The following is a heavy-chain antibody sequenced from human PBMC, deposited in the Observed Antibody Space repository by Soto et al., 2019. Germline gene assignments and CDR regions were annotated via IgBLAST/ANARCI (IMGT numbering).Heavy chain of an antibody. CDR1: GCSLSSGRYY. CDR3: ASIAVAGTPCCDY. Sequence: TLSLTCPPSGCSLSSGRYYLRWLRPPPGKGLEWIGYIYYSGSTYYNPSLKSRVTISVDTSKNQFSLKLSSVTAADTAVYYCASIAVAGTPCCDYWGQGNLVIV. V-gene: IGHV4-30-4*08. D-gene: IGHD6-19*01. J-gene: IGHJ4*02. CDR2: IYYSGST.